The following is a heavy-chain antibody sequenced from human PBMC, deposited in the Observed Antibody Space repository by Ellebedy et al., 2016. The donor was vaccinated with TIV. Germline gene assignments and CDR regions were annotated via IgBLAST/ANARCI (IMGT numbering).Heavy chain of an antibody. J-gene: IGHJ4*02. CDR2: ISYDGNNK. CDR3: ARDTQQLVNYDYFDA. V-gene: IGHV3-30-3*01. Sequence: GGSLRLXCAASGFTFSYYSMHWVRQAPGKGLEWVAVISYDGNNKYYADSVKGRFTISRDNSKYTLYLQMHSLRPDDTAVYYCARDTQQLVNYDYFDAWGQGTLATVSS. D-gene: IGHD6-13*01. CDR1: GFTFSYYS.